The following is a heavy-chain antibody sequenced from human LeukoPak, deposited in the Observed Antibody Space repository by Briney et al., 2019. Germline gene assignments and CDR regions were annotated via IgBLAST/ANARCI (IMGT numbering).Heavy chain of an antibody. CDR1: GFTFSSYA. V-gene: IGHV3-23*01. D-gene: IGHD3-9*01. CDR2: ISGSGGST. Sequence: PGGSLRLSCAASGFTFSSYAMSWVRQAPGKGLEWVSAISGSGGSTYYADSVKGRFTISRDNSKNTLYLQMNSMRAEDTAVYYCANRRIDWLPYYFDYWGQGTLVTVSS. J-gene: IGHJ4*02. CDR3: ANRRIDWLPYYFDY.